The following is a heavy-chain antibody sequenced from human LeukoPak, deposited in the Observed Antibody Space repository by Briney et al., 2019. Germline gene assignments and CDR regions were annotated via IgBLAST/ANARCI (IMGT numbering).Heavy chain of an antibody. Sequence: ASVKVSCKASGYTFTGYYMHWVRQAPGQGLEWMGWINPNSGGTNYAQKFQGRVTITTDESTSTAYMELSSLRSEDTAVYYCARAFNGGIAAAGTLGDYWGQGTLVTVSS. D-gene: IGHD6-13*01. CDR3: ARAFNGGIAAAGTLGDY. V-gene: IGHV1-2*02. CDR1: GYTFTGYY. CDR2: INPNSGGT. J-gene: IGHJ4*02.